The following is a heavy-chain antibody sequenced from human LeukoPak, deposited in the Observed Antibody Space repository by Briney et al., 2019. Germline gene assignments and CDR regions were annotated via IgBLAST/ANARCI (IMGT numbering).Heavy chain of an antibody. V-gene: IGHV3-23*01. CDR3: ARSTYSSGWRDY. CDR1: GFTFSSHA. J-gene: IGHJ4*02. Sequence: GGSLTLSCAPSGFTFSSHAMSWVRQAPGKGLEWVSGISGNGANTYYADSVKGRFTISRDNSKNTLYLQMNSLRAEDTAVYYCARSTYSSGWRDYWGQGTLVTVSS. CDR2: ISGNGANT. D-gene: IGHD6-19*01.